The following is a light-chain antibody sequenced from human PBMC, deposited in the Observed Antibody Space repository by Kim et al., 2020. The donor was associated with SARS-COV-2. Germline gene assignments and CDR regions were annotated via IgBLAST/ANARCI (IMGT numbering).Light chain of an antibody. CDR2: YDD. CDR1: NIGSKS. V-gene: IGLV3-21*04. Sequence: VAPGKTATITCGGDNIGSKSMHWYQQKPGQAPVLVISYDDDRPSGIAERFSGSNSANTATLTISRVEAGDEADYYCQVWDSTDHYVFGTGTKVTVL. J-gene: IGLJ1*01. CDR3: QVWDSTDHYV.